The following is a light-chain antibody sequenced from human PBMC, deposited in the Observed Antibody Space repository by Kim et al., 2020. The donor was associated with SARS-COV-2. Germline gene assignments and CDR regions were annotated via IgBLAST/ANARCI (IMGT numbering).Light chain of an antibody. Sequence: DIQMTQSPSSLSASVGDRVTITCRASQTVSNYLSWYQQKPGKAPKLLIYAASNLQSGVPSRFSGSGSETDFTLTISSLQPEDFATFRCLQGYSTPYTFGHGTKLEI. CDR1: QTVSNY. CDR3: LQGYSTPYT. CDR2: AAS. J-gene: IGKJ2*01. V-gene: IGKV1-39*01.